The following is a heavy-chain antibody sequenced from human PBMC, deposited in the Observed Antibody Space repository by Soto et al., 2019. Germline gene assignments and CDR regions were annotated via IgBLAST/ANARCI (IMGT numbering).Heavy chain of an antibody. CDR3: AKGYDGGGVDV. CDR2: IWYDGSYK. J-gene: IGHJ6*02. CDR1: GFTFTSYA. V-gene: IGHV3-33*06. Sequence: QVQLVEYGGGVVQPGRSLRLSCAASGFTFTSYAMHWVRQDPGKELEWVALIWYDGSYKYFADSVKGRFTISRDNSKNTLYLQMTSLRSEDTAVYYCAKGYDGGGVDVWGQGTTVTVSS. D-gene: IGHD5-12*01.